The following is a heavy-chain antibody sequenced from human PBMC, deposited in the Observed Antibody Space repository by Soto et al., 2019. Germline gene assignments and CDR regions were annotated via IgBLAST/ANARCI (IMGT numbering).Heavy chain of an antibody. Sequence: QVQLVQSGAEVKKPGSSVKVSCEASGGTFSSYTISWVRQAPGQGLEWMGRIIHILGIANYAQKFQGRVTITADKSTSTAYMELSSLRSEDTAVYYCAIDSATPFDYWGQGTLVTVSS. J-gene: IGHJ4*02. CDR2: IIHILGIA. CDR1: GGTFSSYT. D-gene: IGHD2-15*01. V-gene: IGHV1-69*08. CDR3: AIDSATPFDY.